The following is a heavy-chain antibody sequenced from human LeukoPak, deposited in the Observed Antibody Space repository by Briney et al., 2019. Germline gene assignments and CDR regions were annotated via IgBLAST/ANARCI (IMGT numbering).Heavy chain of an antibody. D-gene: IGHD6-19*01. J-gene: IGHJ4*02. V-gene: IGHV3-23*01. Sequence: PGGSLRLPCAASGFPFSNYAMSWVRQAPGKGLEWVSTMSGSGETTYFADSVKGRFTISRDNSKSTLYLQMNSLRAEDTALYYCAKLTLFSSAWHFDYWGRGTLVTVSS. CDR2: MSGSGETT. CDR3: AKLTLFSSAWHFDY. CDR1: GFPFSNYA.